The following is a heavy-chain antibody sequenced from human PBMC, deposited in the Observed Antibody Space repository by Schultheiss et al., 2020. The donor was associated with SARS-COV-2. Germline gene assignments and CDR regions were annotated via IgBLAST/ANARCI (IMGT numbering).Heavy chain of an antibody. J-gene: IGHJ5*02. D-gene: IGHD3-16*01. CDR1: GGSISSGGYY. CDR3: ARGEGLGLRLGELATRFDP. V-gene: IGHV4-31*03. Sequence: SETLSLTCSVSGGSISSGGYYWSWIRQHPGKGLEWIGYIYYSGSTYYNPSLKSRVTISVDTSKNQFSLKLNSVTAADTAVYYCARGEGLGLRLGELATRFDPWGQGTLVTVSS. CDR2: IYYSGST.